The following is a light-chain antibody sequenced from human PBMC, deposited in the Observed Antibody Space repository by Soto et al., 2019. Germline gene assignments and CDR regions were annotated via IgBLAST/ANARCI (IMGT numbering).Light chain of an antibody. J-gene: IGLJ3*02. CDR3: SSYTSSSTPNWV. Sequence: QSALTQPASVSGSPGQSITISCTGTSSDVGGYNYVSWYQQHPGKALKLMIYEVSNRPSGVSNRFSGSKSGNTASLTISGLQAEDEADYYCSSYTSSSTPNWVFGGGTKVTVL. CDR1: SSDVGGYNY. V-gene: IGLV2-14*01. CDR2: EVS.